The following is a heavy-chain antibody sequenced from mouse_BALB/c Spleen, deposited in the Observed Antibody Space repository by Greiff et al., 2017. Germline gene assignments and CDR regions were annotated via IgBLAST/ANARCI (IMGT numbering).Heavy chain of an antibody. V-gene: IGHV1S81*02. Sequence: QVQLKQPGAELVKPGASVKLSCKASGYTFTSYWMHWVKQRPGQGLEWIGEINPSNGRTNYNEKFKSKATLTVDKSSSTAYMQLSSLTSEDSAVYYCARSEGTGFAYWGQGTLVTVSA. J-gene: IGHJ3*01. D-gene: IGHD3-3*01. CDR3: ARSEGTGFAY. CDR2: INPSNGRT. CDR1: GYTFTSYW.